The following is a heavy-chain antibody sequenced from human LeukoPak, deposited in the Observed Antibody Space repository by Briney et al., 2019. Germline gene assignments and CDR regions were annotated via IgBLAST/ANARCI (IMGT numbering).Heavy chain of an antibody. CDR2: ISGSGGST. Sequence: GGSLRLSCAASGFTFSSYAMSWVRQAPGKGLEWVSAISGSGGSTYYADSVKGRFTISRDNSKNTLYLQMNSLRAEDTAVYYCARGPHYYDSSDYSYGMDVWGQGTTVTVSS. V-gene: IGHV3-23*01. CDR3: ARGPHYYDSSDYSYGMDV. J-gene: IGHJ6*02. D-gene: IGHD3-22*01. CDR1: GFTFSSYA.